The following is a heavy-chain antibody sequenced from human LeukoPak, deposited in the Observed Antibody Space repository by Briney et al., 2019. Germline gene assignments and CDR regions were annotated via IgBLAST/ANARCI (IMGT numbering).Heavy chain of an antibody. CDR1: GFTFSDYN. CDR2: ISSGSSYI. V-gene: IGHV3-21*01. Sequence: GGSLRLSCAASGFTFSDYNMNWVRQAPGKGLECVSSISSGSSYIYYADSVKGRFTISRDNTKYSLYLQMNSLRAEDTAAYYCVIGSGLFDYWGQGTLVTVSS. D-gene: IGHD3-10*01. J-gene: IGHJ4*02. CDR3: VIGSGLFDY.